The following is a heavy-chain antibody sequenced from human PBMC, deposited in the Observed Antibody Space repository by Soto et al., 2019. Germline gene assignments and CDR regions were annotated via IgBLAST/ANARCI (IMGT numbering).Heavy chain of an antibody. CDR1: GYTFTTYG. CDR2: ISAYNDNT. D-gene: IGHD2-15*01. CDR3: AREYCRGGSCYGTDY. Sequence: AXVKVSCKASGYTFTTYGIRWVRQAPGQGLEWMGWISAYNDNTKYAQDLQGRVTMTTDTSTTTAYMELRSLRSDDTAVYYCAREYCRGGSCYGTDYWGQGTLVTVSS. V-gene: IGHV1-18*01. J-gene: IGHJ4*02.